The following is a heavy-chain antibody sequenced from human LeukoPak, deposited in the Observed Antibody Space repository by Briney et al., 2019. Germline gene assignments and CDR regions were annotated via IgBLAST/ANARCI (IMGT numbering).Heavy chain of an antibody. J-gene: IGHJ4*02. D-gene: IGHD3-22*01. CDR3: AKRVVIRFYFDS. Sequence: GGSLRLSCAASGFTVSSNYTSWVRQAPGKGLEWVSVIYSGGSTYYADSVKGRFTISRDNSKNTLYLQMNSLRAEDTAVYYCAKRVVIRFYFDSWGQGTLVTVSS. CDR2: IYSGGST. CDR1: GFTVSSNY. V-gene: IGHV3-53*01.